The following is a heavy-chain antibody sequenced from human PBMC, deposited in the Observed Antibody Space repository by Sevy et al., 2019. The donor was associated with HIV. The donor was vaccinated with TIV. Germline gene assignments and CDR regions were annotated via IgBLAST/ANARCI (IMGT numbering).Heavy chain of an antibody. CDR2: INQDGNEK. CDR1: GFTFSDSW. CDR3: ATFSVGY. Sequence: GGSLRLSCAASGFTFSDSWMHWVRQAPGKGLEWVGNINQDGNEKYYVDSVKGRFTISRDNAKNSLYLQMNSLRDDDTAVYYCATFSVGYWGQGTLVTVSS. J-gene: IGHJ4*02. V-gene: IGHV3-7*01. D-gene: IGHD3-3*01.